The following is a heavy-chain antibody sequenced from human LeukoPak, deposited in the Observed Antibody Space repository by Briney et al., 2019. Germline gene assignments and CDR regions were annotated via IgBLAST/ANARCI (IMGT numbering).Heavy chain of an antibody. Sequence: SETLSLTCTVSGGSISSGGYYWSWIRQPPGKGLEWIGYIYHSGSTYYNPSLKSRVTISVDRSKNQFSLKLSSVTAADTAVYYCARESSPYGAIGGGFGYWGQGTLVTVSS. CDR3: ARESSPYGAIGGGFGY. J-gene: IGHJ4*02. CDR2: IYHSGST. V-gene: IGHV4-30-2*01. D-gene: IGHD4-17*01. CDR1: GGSISSGGYY.